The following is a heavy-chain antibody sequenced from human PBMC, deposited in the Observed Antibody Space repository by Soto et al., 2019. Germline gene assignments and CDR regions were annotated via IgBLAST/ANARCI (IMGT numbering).Heavy chain of an antibody. D-gene: IGHD4-17*01. CDR2: IYHSGST. CDR3: ARTTVTTNYYYYYMDV. J-gene: IGHJ6*03. CDR1: SDSISSSNW. V-gene: IGHV4-4*02. Sequence: ETLSLTCAVSSDSISSSNWWSWVRQPPGKGLEWIGEIYHSGSTNYNPSLKSRVTISVDKSKNQFSLNLSSVTAADTAVYYCARTTVTTNYYYYYMDVWGKGTTVS.